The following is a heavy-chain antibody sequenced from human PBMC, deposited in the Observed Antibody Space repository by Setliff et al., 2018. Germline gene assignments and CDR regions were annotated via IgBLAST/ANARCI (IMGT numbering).Heavy chain of an antibody. CDR3: ARDAMVRGVMGWGGDFDY. D-gene: IGHD3-10*01. CDR2: ISSSSSTI. V-gene: IGHV3-48*04. CDR1: GFTFSSYG. Sequence: GGSLRLSCAASGFTFSSYGMHWVRQAPGKGLEWVAVISYISSSSSTIYYADSVKGRFTISRDNAKNSLYLQMNSLRAEDTAVYYCARDAMVRGVMGWGGDFDYWGQGTLVTVSS. J-gene: IGHJ4*02.